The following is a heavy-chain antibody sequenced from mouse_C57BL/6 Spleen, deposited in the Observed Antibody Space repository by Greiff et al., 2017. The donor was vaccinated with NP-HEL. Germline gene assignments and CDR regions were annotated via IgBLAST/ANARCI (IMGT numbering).Heavy chain of an antibody. Sequence: QVQLQQPGAELVMPGASVKLSCKASGYTFTSYWMHWVKQRPGQGLEWIGEIDPSDSYTNYNQKFKGKSTLTVDKSSSTAYMQLSSLTSEDSAVYYCARGAQALGYWGQGTLVTVSA. J-gene: IGHJ3*01. CDR3: ARGAQALGY. CDR2: IDPSDSYT. CDR1: GYTFTSYW. V-gene: IGHV1-69*01. D-gene: IGHD3-2*02.